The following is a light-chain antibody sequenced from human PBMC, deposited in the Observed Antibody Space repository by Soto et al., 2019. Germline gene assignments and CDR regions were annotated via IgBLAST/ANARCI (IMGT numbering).Light chain of an antibody. CDR3: GSYTTSSTVV. CDR2: EVS. J-gene: IGLJ1*01. V-gene: IGLV2-14*01. CDR1: SSDVCGYNY. Sequence: QSALTQPASVSGSPGQSITLSCTATSSDVCGYNYVSWYQQHPGKAPKLMIYEVSNRPSGVSYRLSGSKSGNTASLTISGLQAYDEADYYCGSYTTSSTVVFGTGTKLTVL.